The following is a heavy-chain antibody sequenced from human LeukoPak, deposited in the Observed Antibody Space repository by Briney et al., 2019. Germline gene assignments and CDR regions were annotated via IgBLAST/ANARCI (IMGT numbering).Heavy chain of an antibody. D-gene: IGHD3-10*01. CDR3: ARAVRGVSNWFDP. J-gene: IGHJ5*02. CDR1: GFTFSSYW. Sequence: EGSLRLSCAASGFTFSSYWMSWVRQAPGKGLEWVANIKQDGSEKYYVDSVKGRFTISRDNAKNSLYLQMNSLRAEDTAVYYCARAVRGVSNWFDPWGQGTLVTVSS. V-gene: IGHV3-7*01. CDR2: IKQDGSEK.